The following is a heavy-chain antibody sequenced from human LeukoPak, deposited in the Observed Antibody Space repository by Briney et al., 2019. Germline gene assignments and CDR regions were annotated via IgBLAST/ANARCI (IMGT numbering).Heavy chain of an antibody. V-gene: IGHV3-7*01. Sequence: GGSLRLSCAASGGTFSSFWRTWVRQAPGKGLEWVANIKQDGSEKYYVDSVRGRFTIARDNATNSLYLQMNSLRAEATAVYYCARDLNYFDYWGQGTLVTVSS. J-gene: IGHJ4*02. CDR1: GGTFSSFW. CDR3: ARDLNYFDY. CDR2: IKQDGSEK.